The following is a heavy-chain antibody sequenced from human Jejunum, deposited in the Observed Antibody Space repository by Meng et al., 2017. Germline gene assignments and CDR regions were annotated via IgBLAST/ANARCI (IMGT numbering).Heavy chain of an antibody. CDR1: GYTFSRYG. D-gene: IGHD3-22*01. CDR3: ARVPTFFYDSNGYYAFDV. V-gene: IGHV1-3*01. J-gene: IGHJ3*01. Sequence: ASVKVSCKASGYTFSRYGLHWVRQAPGQRLEWMGWINPGNGQAEFSQSFQDRVTITKDTSASTAFLQLSSLRSEDTAVYYCARVPTFFYDSNGYYAFDVWGQGTMVTVS. CDR2: INPGNGQA.